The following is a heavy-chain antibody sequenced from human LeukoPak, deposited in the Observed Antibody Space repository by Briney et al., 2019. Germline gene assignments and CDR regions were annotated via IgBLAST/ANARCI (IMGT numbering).Heavy chain of an antibody. CDR2: ISVYSDTT. V-gene: IGHV1-18*01. CDR1: GYTFTSYG. CDR3: ARLRGSCTATNCWAPNDY. J-gene: IGHJ4*02. D-gene: IGHD2-8*01. Sequence: ASVKVSCKAGGYTFTSYGISWVRQAPGQGLEWMGWISVYSDTTKYAKKFQGRVTMSTDIATSTAYMELRSLRSDDTAVYYCARLRGSCTATNCWAPNDYWGQGTLVTVSS.